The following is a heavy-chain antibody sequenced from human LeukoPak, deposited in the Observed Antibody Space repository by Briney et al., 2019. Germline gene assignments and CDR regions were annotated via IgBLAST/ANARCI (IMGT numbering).Heavy chain of an antibody. J-gene: IGHJ4*02. D-gene: IGHD3-9*01. CDR1: GGTFSSSA. CDR3: ASSLRYFDWLLYDY. CDR2: IIPIFGTA. Sequence: SVKVSCKASGGTFSSSAISWVRQAPGQGLEWMGGIIPIFGTANYAQKFQGRVTITTDESTSTAYMELSSLRSEDTAVYYCASSLRYFDWLLYDYWGQGTLVTVSS. V-gene: IGHV1-69*05.